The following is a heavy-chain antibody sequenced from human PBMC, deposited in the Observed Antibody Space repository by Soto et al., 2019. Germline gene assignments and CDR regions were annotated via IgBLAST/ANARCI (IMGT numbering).Heavy chain of an antibody. CDR1: GDTFSSYA. J-gene: IGHJ5*02. V-gene: IGHV1-69*01. Sequence: QVQLVQSGAEVKKPGSSVKVSCKASGDTFSSYAISWVRQAPGQGLEWMGGIIPIFGTANYAQKFQGRVTITADESTSTAYMELSSLRSEDTAVYYCARSSFGVVILGWFDPWGQGTLVTVSS. CDR3: ARSSFGVVILGWFDP. CDR2: IIPIFGTA. D-gene: IGHD3-3*01.